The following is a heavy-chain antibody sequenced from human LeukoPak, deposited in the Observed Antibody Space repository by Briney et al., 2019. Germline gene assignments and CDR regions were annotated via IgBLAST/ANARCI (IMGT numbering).Heavy chain of an antibody. V-gene: IGHV3-53*01. CDR1: GFTVSSNY. D-gene: IGHD3-10*01. CDR3: ARVQKSYGSGSYFYYYYGMDV. J-gene: IGHJ6*02. CDR2: IYSGGST. Sequence: PGGSLRLSCAASGFTVSSNYMSWVRQAPGKGLEWVSVIYSGGSTYYADSVKGRFTISRDNAKNSLYLQMNSLRAEDTAVYYCARVQKSYGSGSYFYYYYGMDVWGQGTTVTVSS.